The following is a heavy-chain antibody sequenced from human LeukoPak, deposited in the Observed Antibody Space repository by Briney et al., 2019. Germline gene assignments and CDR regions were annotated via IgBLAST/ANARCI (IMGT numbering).Heavy chain of an antibody. D-gene: IGHD3-3*01. V-gene: IGHV3-7*01. Sequence: PGGSLRLSCAASGFTSSSYWMSWVRQAPGKGLEWVANIKQDGSEKYYVDSVKGRFTIPRDNAKNSLYLQMNSLRAEDTAVYYCARDYDFWSGYYNYWGQGTLVTVSS. CDR3: ARDYDFWSGYYNY. CDR1: GFTSSSYW. J-gene: IGHJ4*02. CDR2: IKQDGSEK.